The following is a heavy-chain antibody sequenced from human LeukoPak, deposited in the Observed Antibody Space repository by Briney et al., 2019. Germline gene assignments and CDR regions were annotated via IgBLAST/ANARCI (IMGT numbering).Heavy chain of an antibody. J-gene: IGHJ4*02. D-gene: IGHD5-18*01. V-gene: IGHV3-74*01. Sequence: PGGSLRLSCAAPGFTFSSYWMHWVRQAPGKGLVWVSRIKSDGSTTTYADSVKGRFTISRDNAKNTLYLHMNSLRAEDTAVYYCARVVDTHFDYWGQGTLVTVSS. CDR3: ARVVDTHFDY. CDR1: GFTFSSYW. CDR2: IKSDGSTT.